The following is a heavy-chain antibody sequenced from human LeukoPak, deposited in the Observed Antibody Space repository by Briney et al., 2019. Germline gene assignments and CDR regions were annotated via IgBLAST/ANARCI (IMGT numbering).Heavy chain of an antibody. CDR2: ISAYNGNT. CDR3: ARDGVAVAGTKVSHYYYGMDV. CDR1: GYTFTSYG. D-gene: IGHD6-19*01. Sequence: ASVKVSCKASGYTFTSYGISWVRQAPGQGLEWMGWISAYNGNTNYAQKLQGRVTVTTDTSTSTAYMELRSLRSDDTAVYYCARDGVAVAGTKVSHYYYGMDVWGQGTTVTVSS. J-gene: IGHJ6*02. V-gene: IGHV1-18*01.